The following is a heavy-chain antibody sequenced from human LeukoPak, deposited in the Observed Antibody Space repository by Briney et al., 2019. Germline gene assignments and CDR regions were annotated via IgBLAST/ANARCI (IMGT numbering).Heavy chain of an antibody. CDR1: GFTFSSYG. CDR3: ARGRPAYCGGDCYNDY. D-gene: IGHD2-21*02. CDR2: IWYDGSIK. J-gene: IGHJ4*02. Sequence: GRSLRLSCAASGFTFSSYGMHWVRQAPGKGLEWVAVIWYDGSIKYYADSVKGRFTISRDNSKNTLYLRMNSLRADDTAVYYCARGRPAYCGGDCYNDYWGQGTLVTVSS. V-gene: IGHV3-33*01.